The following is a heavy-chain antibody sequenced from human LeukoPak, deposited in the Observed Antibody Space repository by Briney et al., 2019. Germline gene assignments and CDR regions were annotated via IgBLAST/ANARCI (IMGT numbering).Heavy chain of an antibody. Sequence: SETLSLTCTVSGGSISSYYWSWIRQPPGKGLEWIAYIYYSGSTNYNPSLKSRVTISVDTSKNQFSLKLSSVTAADTAVYYCARHFSSSCYFDYWGQGTLVTVSS. D-gene: IGHD6-13*01. CDR1: GGSISSYY. CDR2: IYYSGST. CDR3: ARHFSSSCYFDY. V-gene: IGHV4-59*08. J-gene: IGHJ4*02.